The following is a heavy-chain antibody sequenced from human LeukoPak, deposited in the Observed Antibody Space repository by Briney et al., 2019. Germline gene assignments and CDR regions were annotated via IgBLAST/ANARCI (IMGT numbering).Heavy chain of an antibody. Sequence: PGGTLRLSCAASGLTVSSNYMNWVRQAPGKGLEWVSVIYTGGGTYYADSVKGRFTISRDNSKNTLYLQMNSLRAEDTAVYYCVRDRGVEVADVLWGQGTLVTASS. D-gene: IGHD6-19*01. CDR1: GLTVSSNY. V-gene: IGHV3-53*01. J-gene: IGHJ4*02. CDR2: IYTGGGT. CDR3: VRDRGVEVADVL.